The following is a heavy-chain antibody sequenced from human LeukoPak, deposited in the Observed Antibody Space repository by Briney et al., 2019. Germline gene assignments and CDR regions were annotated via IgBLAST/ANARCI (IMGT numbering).Heavy chain of an antibody. CDR1: GSTFSDYY. CDR2: VSSSGSTI. CDR3: ARPPDLNGYFDL. D-gene: IGHD1-14*01. Sequence: GGSLRLSCAASGSTFSDYYMSWIRQAPGKGREWVSYVSSSGSTIYYADSVKSRFTISRDNAKNSLYLQMNSLRAEDTAVYYVARPPDLNGYFDLWGRGTLVTVSS. J-gene: IGHJ2*01. V-gene: IGHV3-11*01.